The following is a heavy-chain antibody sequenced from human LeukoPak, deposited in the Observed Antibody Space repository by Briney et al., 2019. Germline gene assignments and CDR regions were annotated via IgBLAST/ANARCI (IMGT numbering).Heavy chain of an antibody. V-gene: IGHV3-72*01. CDR2: VRNKANDNIY. CDR3: TSGTLNLFQY. J-gene: IGHJ4*02. Sequence: GGSPRLSCAASGFTFSDHYMDWVRQAPGKGLEWVGRVRNKANDNIYGYAATGRFTFSISRDDSKNSLYLQMNSLETADTAVYYCTSGTLNLFQYWGQGTLVSVSS. D-gene: IGHD1-14*01. CDR1: GFTFSDHY.